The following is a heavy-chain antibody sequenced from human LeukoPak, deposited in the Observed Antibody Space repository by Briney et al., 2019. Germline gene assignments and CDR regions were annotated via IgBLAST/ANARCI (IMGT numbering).Heavy chain of an antibody. CDR1: GGSISSSSYY. V-gene: IGHV4-39*07. J-gene: IGHJ5*02. CDR2: IYYSGST. CDR3: AREGVPRGGGGWFDP. Sequence: KPSETLSLTCTVSGGSISSSSYYWGWIRQPPGKGLEWIGSIYYSGSTYYNPSLKSRVTISVDTSKNQFSLKLSSVTAADTAVYYCAREGVPRGGGGWFDPWGQGTLVTVSS. D-gene: IGHD2-15*01.